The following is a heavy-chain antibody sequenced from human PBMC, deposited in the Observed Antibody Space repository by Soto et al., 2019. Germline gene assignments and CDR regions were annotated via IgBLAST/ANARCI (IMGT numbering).Heavy chain of an antibody. D-gene: IGHD2-15*01. J-gene: IGHJ4*02. CDR1: GYTFTSYY. CDR3: ARADRSVVVVAATLDY. V-gene: IGHV1-46*01. Sequence: ASVKVSCKASGYTFTSYYMHWVRQAPGQGLEWMGIINPSGGSTSYAQKFQGRVTMTRDTSTSTVYMELSSLRSEDTAVYYCARADRSVVVVAATLDYWGQGTLVTVSS. CDR2: INPSGGST.